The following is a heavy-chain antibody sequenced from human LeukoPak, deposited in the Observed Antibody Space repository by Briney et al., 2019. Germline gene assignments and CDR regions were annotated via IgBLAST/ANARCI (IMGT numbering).Heavy chain of an antibody. V-gene: IGHV1-24*01. Sequence: GASVKVSCKVSGYTLTELSMHWVRQAPGKGLEWMGGFDPEDGETIYAQKFQGRVTMTEDTSTDTAYMELSSLRSEDTAVYYCATDQSRPESDFGFITTGPLGYWGQGTLVTVSS. J-gene: IGHJ4*02. CDR1: GYTLTELS. CDR2: FDPEDGET. CDR3: ATDQSRPESDFGFITTGPLGY. D-gene: IGHD3-22*01.